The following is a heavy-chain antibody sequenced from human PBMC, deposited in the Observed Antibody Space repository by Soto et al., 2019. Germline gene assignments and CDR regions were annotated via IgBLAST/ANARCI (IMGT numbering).Heavy chain of an antibody. Sequence: ASVKVSCKASGYTFTGYYMHWVRQAPGQGLEWMGWINPNSGGTNYAQKFQGWVTMTRDTSISTAYMELSRLRSADTAVYYCARVGSSSRHSQFDYWGQGTLVTVSS. D-gene: IGHD6-13*01. CDR2: INPNSGGT. CDR1: GYTFTGYY. CDR3: ARVGSSSRHSQFDY. J-gene: IGHJ4*02. V-gene: IGHV1-2*04.